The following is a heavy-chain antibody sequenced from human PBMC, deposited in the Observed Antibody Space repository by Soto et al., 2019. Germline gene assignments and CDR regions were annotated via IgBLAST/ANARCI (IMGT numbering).Heavy chain of an antibody. J-gene: IGHJ6*02. CDR1: GTGFTSYW. D-gene: IGHD6-6*01. Sequence: GESLKISCKGSGTGFTSYWISWVLQMLGKGPEWMGRIDPSDSYTNYSPSFQGHVTISADKSISTAYLQWSRLKTEDTGVYWCTRGTRPYGMDVWGQGTTVTVSS. V-gene: IGHV5-10-1*01. CDR3: TRGTRPYGMDV. CDR2: IDPSDSYT.